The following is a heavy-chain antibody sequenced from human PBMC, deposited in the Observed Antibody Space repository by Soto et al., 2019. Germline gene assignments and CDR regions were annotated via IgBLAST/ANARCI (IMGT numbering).Heavy chain of an antibody. D-gene: IGHD3-3*01. CDR3: ARGHPEYDFWSGYYRKNWFDP. CDR1: GFTFSSYS. CDR2: ISSSSSYI. V-gene: IGHV3-21*04. J-gene: IGHJ5*02. Sequence: GSLRLSCAASGFTFSSYSMNWVRQAPGKGLEWVSSISSSSSYIYYADSVKGRFTISRDNAKNSLYLQMNSLRAEDTAVYYCARGHPEYDFWSGYYRKNWFDPWGQGTLVTVSS.